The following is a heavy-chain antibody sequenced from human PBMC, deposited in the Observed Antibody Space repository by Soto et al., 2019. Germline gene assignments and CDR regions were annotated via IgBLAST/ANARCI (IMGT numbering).Heavy chain of an antibody. V-gene: IGHV2-5*02. CDR3: ATLTADF. Sequence: IPLEESGPTLVKPTETLTLTCTVSGFSLTTGLGVGWVRQPPGKALEWLALVYWDDDKHYTPSLMSRLTITKDISKGQVVLTMTNMDPVDTATYYCATLTADFWGPGTLVTVSS. J-gene: IGHJ4*02. CDR1: GFSLTTGLG. CDR2: VYWDDDK.